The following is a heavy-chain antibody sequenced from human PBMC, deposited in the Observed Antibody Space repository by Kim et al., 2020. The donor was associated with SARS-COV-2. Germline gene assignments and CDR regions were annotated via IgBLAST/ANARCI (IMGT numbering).Heavy chain of an antibody. V-gene: IGHV3-48*03. D-gene: IGHD6-13*01. Sequence: GGSLRLSCAASGFTFSSYEMNWVRQAPGKGLEWVSYISSSGSTIYYADSVKGRFTISRDDAKNSLYLQMNSLRAEDTAVYYCLGEAAADKRYYYGMDVWGQGTTVTVSS. CDR1: GFTFSSYE. J-gene: IGHJ6*02. CDR2: ISSSGSTI. CDR3: LGEAAADKRYYYGMDV.